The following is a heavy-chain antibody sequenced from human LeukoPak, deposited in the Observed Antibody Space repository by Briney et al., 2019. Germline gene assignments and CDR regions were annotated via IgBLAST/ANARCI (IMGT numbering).Heavy chain of an antibody. D-gene: IGHD3-22*01. CDR2: ICSGGST. CDR3: ARDPLLLLRFQH. Sequence: GGSLRLSCAASGFTFSSYAMSWVRQAPGKGLEWVSVICSGGSTYYADSVKGRFTISRDNSKNTLYLQMNSLRAEDTAVYYCARDPLLLLRFQHWGQGTLVTVSS. J-gene: IGHJ1*01. V-gene: IGHV3-66*01. CDR1: GFTFSSYA.